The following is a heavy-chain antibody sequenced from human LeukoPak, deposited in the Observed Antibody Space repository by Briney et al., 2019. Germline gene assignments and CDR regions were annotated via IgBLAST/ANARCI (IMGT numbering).Heavy chain of an antibody. J-gene: IGHJ1*01. D-gene: IGHD2-15*01. CDR1: GFIFSAYG. CDR3: ARSTYCNGGSCYYLHH. Sequence: KPGGSLRLSCAASGFIFSAYGMNWVRQAPGKGLEWVSSISISSSYVYYADSVKGRFTISRDNAKNSLYLQMNSLRAEDTAVYYCARSTYCNGGSCYYLHHWGQGTLVTVSS. CDR2: ISISSSYV. V-gene: IGHV3-21*01.